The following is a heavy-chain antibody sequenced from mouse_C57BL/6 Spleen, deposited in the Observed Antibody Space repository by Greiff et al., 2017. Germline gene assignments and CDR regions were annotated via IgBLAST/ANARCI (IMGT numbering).Heavy chain of an antibody. CDR1: GYTFTSYW. Sequence: QVQLQQPGAELVMPGASVKLSCKASGYTFTSYWMHWVKQRPGQGLEWIGEIDPSDSYTNYNQKFKGKSTLTVDKSSSTAYMQLSSLTSEDSAVYYCARAWCYFDYWGQGTTLTVSS. V-gene: IGHV1-69*01. D-gene: IGHD1-1*02. CDR2: IDPSDSYT. CDR3: ARAWCYFDY. J-gene: IGHJ2*01.